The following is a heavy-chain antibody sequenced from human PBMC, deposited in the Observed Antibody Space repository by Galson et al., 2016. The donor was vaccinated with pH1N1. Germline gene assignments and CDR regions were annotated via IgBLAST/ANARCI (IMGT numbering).Heavy chain of an antibody. J-gene: IGHJ4*02. D-gene: IGHD1-26*01. CDR1: GFTLSSYW. Sequence: SLRLSCAASGFTLSSYWMSWVRQAPGKGLEWVANMNQDGNKKYYVDSVKGRFIISRDYSKNSLYLQMNSLRAEVTAMYYCVRAVGRAEAHWGQGTLVTVSS. CDR2: MNQDGNKK. CDR3: VRAVGRAEAH. V-gene: IGHV3-7*01.